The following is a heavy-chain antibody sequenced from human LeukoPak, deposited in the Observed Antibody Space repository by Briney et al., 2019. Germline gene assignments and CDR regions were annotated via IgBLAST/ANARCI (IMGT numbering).Heavy chain of an antibody. CDR3: AREFLGSYFFDY. J-gene: IGHJ4*02. V-gene: IGHV3-30*02. CDR1: GFTFSSYG. CDR2: IRYDGSNK. D-gene: IGHD3-16*01. Sequence: PGGSLRLSCAASGFTFSSYGMHWVRQAPGKGLEWVAFIRYDGSNKYYADSVKGRFTISRDNSKNTLYLQMNSLRAEDTAVYYCAREFLGSYFFDYWGQGTLVTVSS.